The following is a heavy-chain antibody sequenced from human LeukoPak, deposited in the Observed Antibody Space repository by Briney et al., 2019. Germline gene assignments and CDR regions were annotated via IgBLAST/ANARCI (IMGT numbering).Heavy chain of an antibody. Sequence: GGSLRLSCAASGFTFDDYAMHWVRQAPGKGLEWVSGISWNSGSIGYADSVKGRFTISRDNAKNSLYLQMNSLRAEDTALYYCAKDILVIAAAGSHFDYWGQGTLVTVSS. D-gene: IGHD6-13*01. CDR2: ISWNSGSI. J-gene: IGHJ4*02. CDR3: AKDILVIAAAGSHFDY. V-gene: IGHV3-9*01. CDR1: GFTFDDYA.